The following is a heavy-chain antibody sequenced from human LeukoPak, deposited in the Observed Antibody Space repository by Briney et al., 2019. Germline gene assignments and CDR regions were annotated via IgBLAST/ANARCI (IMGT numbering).Heavy chain of an antibody. D-gene: IGHD1-1*01. CDR2: IYYSGGT. CDR3: ERYKLEGNRFDP. J-gene: IGHJ5*02. CDR1: GGSISSYY. V-gene: IGHV4-59*12. Sequence: PSETLSLTCTVSGGSISSYYWSWIRQPPGKGLEGIGYIYYSGGTNYNPSLKSRVTMSVDTSKNQFSLKLSSVTAADTAVYYCERYKLEGNRFDPWGQGTLVTVSS.